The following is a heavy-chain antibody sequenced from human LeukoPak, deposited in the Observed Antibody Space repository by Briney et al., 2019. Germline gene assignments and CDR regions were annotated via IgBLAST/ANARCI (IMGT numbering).Heavy chain of an antibody. D-gene: IGHD3-16*01. J-gene: IGHJ3*02. Sequence: ASVKVSCKASGYTFTSYDINWGRQATGQGREWMGWMNPNSGNTGYAQKFQGRVTMTRNTSISTAYMELSSLRSEDTAVSYCARGAGDSDAFDIWGQGTMVTVSS. CDR1: GYTFTSYD. CDR2: MNPNSGNT. CDR3: ARGAGDSDAFDI. V-gene: IGHV1-8*01.